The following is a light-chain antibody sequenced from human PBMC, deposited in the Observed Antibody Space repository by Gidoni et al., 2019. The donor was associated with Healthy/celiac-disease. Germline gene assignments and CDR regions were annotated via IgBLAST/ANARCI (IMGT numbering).Light chain of an antibody. CDR1: SSYVGGYNY. CDR3: SSYTSSSTRRV. CDR2: DVS. Sequence: QSALTQPAYVSGSPGQSITISCTGTSSYVGGYNYVSWYQQHPGKAPNLMIYDVSNRPSGVSIRFSGSKSGNTASLTISGLQSEDEADYYCSSYTSSSTRRVFGGGTKLTVL. V-gene: IGLV2-14*01. J-gene: IGLJ3*02.